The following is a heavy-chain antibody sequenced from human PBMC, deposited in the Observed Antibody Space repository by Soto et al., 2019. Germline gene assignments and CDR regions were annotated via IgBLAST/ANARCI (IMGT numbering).Heavy chain of an antibody. V-gene: IGHV4-39*01. CDR1: GGSISSSSYY. J-gene: IGHJ3*02. CDR2: IYYSGST. Sequence: PSETLSLTCTVSGGSISSSSYYWGWIRQPPGKGLEWIGSIYYSGSTYYNPSLMSRVTISVDTSKNQFSLKLSSVTAADTAVYYCAGVTTTVSLSGAFDIWGQGTMVTVSS. D-gene: IGHD4-17*01. CDR3: AGVTTTVSLSGAFDI.